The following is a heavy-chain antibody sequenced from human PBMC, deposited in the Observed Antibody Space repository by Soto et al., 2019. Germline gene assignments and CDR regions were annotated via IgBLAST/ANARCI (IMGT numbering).Heavy chain of an antibody. J-gene: IGHJ5*02. CDR1: GYTFTSYD. Sequence: SVKVSCKASGYTFTSYDINWVRQATGQGLEWMGWMNPNSGNTGYAQKFQGRVTMTRNTSISTAYMELSSLRSEDTAVYYCARVFMITFGGVIVSWFDPWGQGTLVTVSS. CDR3: ARVFMITFGGVIVSWFDP. D-gene: IGHD3-16*02. V-gene: IGHV1-8*01. CDR2: MNPNSGNT.